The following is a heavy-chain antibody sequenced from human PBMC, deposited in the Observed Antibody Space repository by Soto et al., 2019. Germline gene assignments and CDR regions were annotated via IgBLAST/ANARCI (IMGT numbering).Heavy chain of an antibody. V-gene: IGHV1-69*13. CDR3: ARDAVSSSWYIDYFDY. Sequence: SVKVSCKASGGTFSSYAISWVRQAPGQGLEWMGGIIPIFGAANYAQKFQGRVTITADESTSTAYMELSSLRSEDTAVYYCARDAVSSSWYIDYFDYWGQGTLVTVSS. D-gene: IGHD6-13*01. CDR1: GGTFSSYA. CDR2: IIPIFGAA. J-gene: IGHJ4*02.